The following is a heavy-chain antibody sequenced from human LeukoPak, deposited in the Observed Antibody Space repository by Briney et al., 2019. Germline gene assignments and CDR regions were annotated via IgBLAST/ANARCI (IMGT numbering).Heavy chain of an antibody. CDR2: IYYSGST. V-gene: IGHV4-59*01. CDR3: ARAGSIAATPWDY. D-gene: IGHD6-6*01. J-gene: IGHJ4*02. CDR1: GGSISSYY. Sequence: PSETLSLTCAVSGGSISSYYWSWIRQPPGKGLEWIGYIYYSGSTNYNPSLKSRVTISVDTSKNQSSLKLSSVTAADTAVYYCARAGSIAATPWDYWGQGTLVTVSS.